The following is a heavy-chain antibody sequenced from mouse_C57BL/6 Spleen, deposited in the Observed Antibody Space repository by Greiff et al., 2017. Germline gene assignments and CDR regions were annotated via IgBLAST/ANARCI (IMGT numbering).Heavy chain of an antibody. J-gene: IGHJ1*03. V-gene: IGHV1-82*01. CDR2: IYPGDGDT. CDR3: ARRRGATVVAAGWYFDV. Sequence: VQLQESGPELVKPGASVKISCKASGYAFSSSWMNWVKQRPGKGLEWIGRIYPGDGDTNYNGKFKGKATLPADKSSSTAYMQLSSLTSADSAVYFCARRRGATVVAAGWYFDVWGTGTTVTVSS. CDR1: GYAFSSSW. D-gene: IGHD1-1*01.